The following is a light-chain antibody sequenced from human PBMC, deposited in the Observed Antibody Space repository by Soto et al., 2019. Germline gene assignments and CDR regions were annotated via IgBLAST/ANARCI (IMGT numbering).Light chain of an antibody. Sequence: EIVLTQSPSTLSFSPWERSTLSFMASQSVSSYLAWYQQKPGQAPRLLIYDASNRATGIPARFSGSGSGTDFTLTISSLEPEDFAVYYCQQHSNWPPITFGQGTRLEIK. CDR2: DAS. CDR3: QQHSNWPPIT. J-gene: IGKJ5*01. V-gene: IGKV3-11*01. CDR1: QSVSSY.